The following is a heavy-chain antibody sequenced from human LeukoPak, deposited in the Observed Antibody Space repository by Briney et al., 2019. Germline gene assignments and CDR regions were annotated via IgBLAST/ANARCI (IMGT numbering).Heavy chain of an antibody. Sequence: ASVKVSCKASGCTFTGYGFTWVRQAPGLGLEWMGWISAYKGNTNYAQKLQGRVTMTTDTSTSTAYMELMSLRSDDTAVYYCATNRGYSYVHDAFDIWGQGTMVTVSS. V-gene: IGHV1-18*04. CDR3: ATNRGYSYVHDAFDI. CDR1: GCTFTGYG. J-gene: IGHJ3*02. D-gene: IGHD5-18*01. CDR2: ISAYKGNT.